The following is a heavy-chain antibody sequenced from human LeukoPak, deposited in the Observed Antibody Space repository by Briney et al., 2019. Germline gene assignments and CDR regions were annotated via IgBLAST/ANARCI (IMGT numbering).Heavy chain of an antibody. V-gene: IGHV3-23*01. J-gene: IGHJ4*02. D-gene: IGHD2-21*01. CDR3: AKGDCGIGGNCYSCFDD. Sequence: PGGSLRLSCAASGFTFSSYSMSWVRQAPGKGLEWVSVISGSGYNTYYADSVKGRFTISRDNSKNTLYVQMNSLRAEDTAVYYCAKGDCGIGGNCYSCFDDWGQGTLVTVSS. CDR2: ISGSGYNT. CDR1: GFTFSSYS.